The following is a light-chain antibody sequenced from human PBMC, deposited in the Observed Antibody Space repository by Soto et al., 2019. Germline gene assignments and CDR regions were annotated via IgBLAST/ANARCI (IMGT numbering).Light chain of an antibody. J-gene: IGKJ2*01. CDR1: QYISNY. CDR3: QQSYSPPPT. CDR2: TAS. Sequence: DITMTQSPSSLSASVGDRVTITCRASQYISNYLNWYQQKSGTAPKLIIHTASTLQRGVPSRFSGRGSGPHFTLTISSVQPDDFAIYFCQQSYSPPPTFGQGTTLEIK. V-gene: IGKV1-39*01.